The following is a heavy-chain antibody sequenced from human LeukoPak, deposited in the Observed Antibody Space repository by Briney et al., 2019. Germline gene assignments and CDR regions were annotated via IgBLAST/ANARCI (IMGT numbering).Heavy chain of an antibody. CDR3: ARGAFLPQQQVPRGCFDY. V-gene: IGHV3-53*01. CDR2: IYSGGST. Sequence: PGGPLRLSCAASGFTVSSKYMSWVRQAPGKGLEWVSVIYSGGSTYYADSVKGRFTISRDNSKNTLYLQMNSLRAEDTAVYYCARGAFLPQQQVPRGCFDYWGQGTLVTVSS. D-gene: IGHD6-13*01. CDR1: GFTVSSKY. J-gene: IGHJ4*02.